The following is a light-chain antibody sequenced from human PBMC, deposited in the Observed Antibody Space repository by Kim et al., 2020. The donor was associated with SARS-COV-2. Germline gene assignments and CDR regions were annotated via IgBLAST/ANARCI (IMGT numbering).Light chain of an antibody. CDR1: SSDVGSYNL. CDR3: CSYAGSSTWV. V-gene: IGLV2-23*01. CDR2: EGS. Sequence: GQSITISCTGTSSDVGSYNLVSWYLQYPGKAPKLMIYEGSKRPSGVSNRFSGSKSGNTASLTISGLQPEDESNYYCCSYAGSSTWVFGGGTKVTVL. J-gene: IGLJ2*01.